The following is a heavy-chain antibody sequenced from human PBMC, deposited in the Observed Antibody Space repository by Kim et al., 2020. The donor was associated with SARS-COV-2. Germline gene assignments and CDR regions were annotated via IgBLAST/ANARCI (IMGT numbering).Heavy chain of an antibody. D-gene: IGHD3-9*01. J-gene: IGHJ5*02. CDR3: ARHVRIYDILTGLGQIDP. Sequence: GESLKISCKGSGYSFTSYWIGWVRQMPGKGLEWMGIIYPGDSDTRYSPSFQGQVTISADKSISTAYLQWSSLKASDTAMYYCARHVRIYDILTGLGQIDPWGQGTLVTVSS. V-gene: IGHV5-51*01. CDR1: GYSFTSYW. CDR2: IYPGDSDT.